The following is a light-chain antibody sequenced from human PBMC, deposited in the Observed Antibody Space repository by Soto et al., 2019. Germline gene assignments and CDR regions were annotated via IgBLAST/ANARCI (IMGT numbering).Light chain of an antibody. CDR1: SSDVGSYNL. CDR2: EGS. CDR3: CSYAGSSFWV. Sequence: QSAVTPSASVSGSPGQSFTISCTGTSSDVGSYNLVSWYQQHPGKAPKLMIYEGSKRPSGVSNRFSGSKSGNTASLTISGLQAEDEADYYCCSYAGSSFWVFGTGTKVTVL. J-gene: IGLJ1*01. V-gene: IGLV2-23*01.